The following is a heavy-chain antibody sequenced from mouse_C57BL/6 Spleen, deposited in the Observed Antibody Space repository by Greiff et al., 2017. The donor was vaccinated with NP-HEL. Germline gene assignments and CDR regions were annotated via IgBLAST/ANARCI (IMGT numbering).Heavy chain of an antibody. D-gene: IGHD2-4*01. CDR1: GYTFTSYW. V-gene: IGHV1-50*01. J-gene: IGHJ4*01. CDR2: IDPSDSYT. Sequence: QVQLQQPGAELVKPGASVKLSCKASGYTFTSYWMQWVKQRPGQGLEWIGEIDPSDSYTNYNQKFKGKATLTVDTSSSTAYMQLSSLTSEDSAVYYCARSGITTGYYYAMDYWGQGTSVTVSS. CDR3: ARSGITTGYYYAMDY.